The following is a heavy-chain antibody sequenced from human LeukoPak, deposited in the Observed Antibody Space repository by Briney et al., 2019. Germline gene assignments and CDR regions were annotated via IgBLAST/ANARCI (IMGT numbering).Heavy chain of an antibody. CDR1: GYTFTGDY. CDR2: INPNSGGT. CDR3: ARASRWLGNFDS. J-gene: IGHJ4*02. V-gene: IGHV1-2*02. D-gene: IGHD4-23*01. Sequence: GASVKVSCKASGYTFTGDYMHWVRQAPGQGLEWMGWINPNSGGTKYAQKFQGRVTMTRDTSISTAYMELTSLKSDDTAVYFCARASRWLGNFDSWGQGTLVTVSS.